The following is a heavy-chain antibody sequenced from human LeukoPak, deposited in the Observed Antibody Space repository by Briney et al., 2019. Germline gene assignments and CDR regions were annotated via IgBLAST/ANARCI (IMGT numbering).Heavy chain of an antibody. D-gene: IGHD2-2*01. CDR1: GGSISSYY. Sequence: SETLSLTCTVSGGSISSYYWSWIRQPPGKGLEWIGYIYYSGSTNYNPSLKSRVTISVDTSKNQFSLKLSSVTAADTAVYYCARDKKGASCYDYWGQGTLVTVSS. V-gene: IGHV4-59*01. CDR3: ARDKKGASCYDY. J-gene: IGHJ4*02. CDR2: IYYSGST.